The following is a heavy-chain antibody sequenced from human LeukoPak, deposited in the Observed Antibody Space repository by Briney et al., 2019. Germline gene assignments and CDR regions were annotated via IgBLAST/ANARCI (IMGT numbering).Heavy chain of an antibody. CDR3: AKDAGHCSSTSCAGGD. V-gene: IGHV3-53*05. CDR2: IYSGGGT. CDR1: GFTVSSNY. D-gene: IGHD2-2*01. J-gene: IGHJ4*02. Sequence: GGSLRLSCAASGFTVSSNYMSWVRQAPGKGLEWVSVIYSGGGTYYADSVKGRFTISRDNSKNMLYLQMNSLRAEDTAVYYCAKDAGHCSSTSCAGGDWGQGTLVTVSS.